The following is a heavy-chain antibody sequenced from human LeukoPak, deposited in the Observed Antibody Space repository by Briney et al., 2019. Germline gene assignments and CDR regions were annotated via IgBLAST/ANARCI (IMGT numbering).Heavy chain of an antibody. J-gene: IGHJ5*02. V-gene: IGHV3-23*01. Sequence: GGSLRLSCAASGFTLSTYAMSWVRQTPGKGLEWVAATSSSDAGTYHADSVRGRFTISRDNSKNTLYLQINSLRAEDAAVYYCAKDIKLWSMVRGVSNWFDPWGQGTLVTVSS. CDR1: GFTLSTYA. CDR2: TSSSDAGT. CDR3: AKDIKLWSMVRGVSNWFDP. D-gene: IGHD3-10*01.